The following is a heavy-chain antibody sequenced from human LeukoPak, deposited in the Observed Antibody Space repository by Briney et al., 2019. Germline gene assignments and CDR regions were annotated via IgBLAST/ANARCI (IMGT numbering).Heavy chain of an antibody. CDR3: ARDSGGYYSRHAFDI. Sequence: GGSLRLSCTVSGFTVSSDSMSWVRQAPGKGLEWVSFIYSGGSTHYSDSVKGRFTISRDNSKNTLYLQMNSLRAEDTAVYYCARDSGGYYSRHAFDIWGQGTMVTVSS. CDR2: IYSGGST. D-gene: IGHD3-22*01. V-gene: IGHV3-53*01. J-gene: IGHJ3*02. CDR1: GFTVSSDS.